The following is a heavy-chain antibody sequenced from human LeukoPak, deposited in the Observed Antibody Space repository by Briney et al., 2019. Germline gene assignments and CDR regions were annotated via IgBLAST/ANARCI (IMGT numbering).Heavy chain of an antibody. V-gene: IGHV1-2*02. CDR3: AASEGSGWSGVDY. D-gene: IGHD6-19*01. CDR2: INPNSGGT. J-gene: IGHJ4*02. CDR1: GYTFTGYY. Sequence: ASVKVSCKASGYTFTGYYMHWVRQAPGQGLEWMGWINPNSGGTNYAQKFQDRVTMTRDTSISTAYMERSRLRSDDTAVYYCAASEGSGWSGVDYWGQGTLVTVSS.